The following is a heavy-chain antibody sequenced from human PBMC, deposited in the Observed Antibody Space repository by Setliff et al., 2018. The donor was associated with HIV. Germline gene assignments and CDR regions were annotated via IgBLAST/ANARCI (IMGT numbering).Heavy chain of an antibody. Sequence: SETLSLTCTVSGGSISTSNWWGWIRQTPGKGLEWIGYIYYSGNPFYNPSLKSRLTISVDTSKNQFSLNLSSVTAADTAVYYCARAYFGSGIYYWGQGTLVTVSS. CDR1: GGSISTSNW. V-gene: IGHV4-28*01. CDR2: IYYSGNP. J-gene: IGHJ4*02. CDR3: ARAYFGSGIYY. D-gene: IGHD3-10*01.